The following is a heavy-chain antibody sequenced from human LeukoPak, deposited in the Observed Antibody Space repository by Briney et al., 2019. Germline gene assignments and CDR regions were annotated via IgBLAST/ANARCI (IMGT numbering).Heavy chain of an antibody. J-gene: IGHJ5*02. CDR3: ARFQCYSSGLTWFDP. D-gene: IGHD6-19*01. CDR1: GVSISSYY. V-gene: IGHV4-59*01. Sequence: SETLSLTCTVSGVSISSYYWSWIRQPPGKGLEWIGYIYYSGSTNYNPSLKSRVTISVDMSKNQFSLKLSSVTAADTAVYYCARFQCYSSGLTWFDPWAREPWSPSPQ. CDR2: IYYSGST.